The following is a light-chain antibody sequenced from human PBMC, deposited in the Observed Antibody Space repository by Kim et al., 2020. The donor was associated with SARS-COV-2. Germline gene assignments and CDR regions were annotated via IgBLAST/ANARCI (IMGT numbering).Light chain of an antibody. V-gene: IGKV3-20*01. CDR3: QQYSSSPGT. J-gene: IGKJ2*01. Sequence: EIVLTQSPGTLSLSPGERATLSCRASQSVSSSSLAWYQQKPGQAPRLLIYGASSRAIGIPDRFSGSGSGTDFTLTINRLEPEDFVVYYCQQYSSSPGTFGQGTKVDIK. CDR2: GAS. CDR1: QSVSSSS.